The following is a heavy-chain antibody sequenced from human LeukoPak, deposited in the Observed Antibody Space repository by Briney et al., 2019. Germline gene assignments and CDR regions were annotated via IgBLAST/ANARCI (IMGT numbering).Heavy chain of an antibody. CDR3: ARVGRLGYFDY. Sequence: SETLSLTCTVSGGSISSYYWSWIRQPPGKGLEWIGYIYYSGSTNYNPSLKSRVTISVDTSKNHCSLKLNSVTAADTAVYYCARVGRLGYFDYWGQGTLVTVSS. J-gene: IGHJ4*02. CDR1: GGSISSYY. CDR2: IYYSGST. V-gene: IGHV4-59*12. D-gene: IGHD7-27*01.